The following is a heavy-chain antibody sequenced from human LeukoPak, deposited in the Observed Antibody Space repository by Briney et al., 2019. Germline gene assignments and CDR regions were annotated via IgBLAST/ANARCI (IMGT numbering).Heavy chain of an antibody. CDR1: GFTFSSYA. CDR2: ISSSGGST. J-gene: IGHJ4*02. CDR3: AKTVIAVAGRGFDY. V-gene: IGHV3-23*01. D-gene: IGHD6-19*01. Sequence: GGSLRLSCAASGFTFSSYAMSWVRQAPGKGLEWVSAISSSGGSTYYADSVKGRFIISRDNSKNTLYLQMNSLRAEDTAVYYCAKTVIAVAGRGFDYWGQGTLVTVSS.